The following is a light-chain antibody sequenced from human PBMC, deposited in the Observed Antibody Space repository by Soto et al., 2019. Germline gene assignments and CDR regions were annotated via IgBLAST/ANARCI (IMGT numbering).Light chain of an antibody. Sequence: EIVLTQSPGTLSLSPGERATLSCRASQSVSNTYLAWYQQTPGQAPRLLIYGSSSRATDIPDRFSGSGSGTDSPPIISPLEPEDSAIYYCQQYGYSRTFGQGTKVDIK. V-gene: IGKV3-20*01. J-gene: IGKJ1*01. CDR1: QSVSNTY. CDR2: GSS. CDR3: QQYGYSRT.